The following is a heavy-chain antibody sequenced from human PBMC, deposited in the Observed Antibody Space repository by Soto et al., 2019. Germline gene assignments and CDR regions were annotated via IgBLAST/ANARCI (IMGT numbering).Heavy chain of an antibody. CDR3: ARGQWYPHYYYDSSGSSRDFDY. D-gene: IGHD3-22*01. CDR2: ISSSSSTI. CDR1: GFTFSSYS. V-gene: IGHV3-48*02. Sequence: HPGGSLRLSCAASGFTFSSYSMNWVRQAPGKGLEWVSYISSSSSTIYYADSVKGRFTISRDNAKNSLYLQMNSLRDEDTAVYYCARGQWYPHYYYDSSGSSRDFDYWGQGTLVTVSS. J-gene: IGHJ4*02.